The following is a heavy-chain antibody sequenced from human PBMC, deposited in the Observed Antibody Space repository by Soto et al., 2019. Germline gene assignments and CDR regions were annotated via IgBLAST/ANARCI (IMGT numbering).Heavy chain of an antibody. Sequence: ASVKVSCKTSGYTFTGYYMHWVRQAPGQGLEWMGWINPNSGGTNYAQKFQGRVTMTRDTSISTAYMELSRLRSDDTAVYYCARQAYSNYIPYDYSGPGTLVTVYS. CDR3: ARQAYSNYIPYDY. D-gene: IGHD4-4*01. V-gene: IGHV1-2*02. CDR1: GYTFTGYY. J-gene: IGHJ4*02. CDR2: INPNSGGT.